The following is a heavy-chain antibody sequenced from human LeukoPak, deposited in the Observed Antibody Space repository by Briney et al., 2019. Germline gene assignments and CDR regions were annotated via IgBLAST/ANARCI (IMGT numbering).Heavy chain of an antibody. Sequence: SETLSLTCTVSGGSISSYYWSWIRQPPGKGLEWIGYIYYSGSTNYNPSLKSRVTISVDTSKNQFSLKLSSVTAADTAVYYCAGFNAGVIVYDYWSQGTLVTVSS. CDR1: GGSISSYY. V-gene: IGHV4-59*01. CDR2: IYYSGST. CDR3: AGFNAGVIVYDY. D-gene: IGHD3-16*02. J-gene: IGHJ4*02.